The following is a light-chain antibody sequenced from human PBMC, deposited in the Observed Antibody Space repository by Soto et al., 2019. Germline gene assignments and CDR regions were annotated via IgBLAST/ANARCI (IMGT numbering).Light chain of an antibody. V-gene: IGLV2-14*01. CDR1: SSDVGGYDF. Sequence: QSVLTQSASVSGSPGQSITISCTGTSSDVGGYDFVSWYQHHPGKAPRLIIYQVTNRPSGVSDRFSGSKSGNTASLTISGLQAEDEADYYCCSFTSTTARVFGGGTKVTVL. J-gene: IGLJ3*02. CDR2: QVT. CDR3: CSFTSTTARV.